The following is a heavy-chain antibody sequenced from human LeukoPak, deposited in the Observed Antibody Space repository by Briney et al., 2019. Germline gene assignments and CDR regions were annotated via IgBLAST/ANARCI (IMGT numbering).Heavy chain of an antibody. CDR3: ARSNYYGSWSYSEVDY. J-gene: IGHJ4*02. V-gene: IGHV4-59*01. D-gene: IGHD3-10*01. CDR2: IYYGGST. Sequence: SETLSLTCTVSGGSISSYYWSWIRQPPGKGLEWIGYIYYGGSTNYNPSLKSRVTISVDTSKDQFSLKLNSVTAADTAVYYCARSNYYGSWSYSEVDYWGQGTLVTVSS. CDR1: GGSISSYY.